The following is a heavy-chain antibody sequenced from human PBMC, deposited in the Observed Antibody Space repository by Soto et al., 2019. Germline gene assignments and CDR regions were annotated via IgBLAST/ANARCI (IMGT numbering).Heavy chain of an antibody. CDR2: IDSAFTT. D-gene: IGHD1-26*01. CDR1: GFTFSSSA. V-gene: IGHV3-23*05. J-gene: IGHJ4*01. Sequence: GGSLRLSSAASGFTFSSSAMTWVRQTPGKGLEWVSSIDSAFTTYYSDSLKGHFTISRDNSKNTVYLQMNSLRADDTAVYYCAKDQWELMHWGQGTLVTVSS. CDR3: AKDQWELMH.